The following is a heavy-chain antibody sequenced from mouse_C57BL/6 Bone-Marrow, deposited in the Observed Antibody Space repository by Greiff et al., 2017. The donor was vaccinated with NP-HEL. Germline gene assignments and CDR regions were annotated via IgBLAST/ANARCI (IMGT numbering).Heavy chain of an antibody. V-gene: IGHV1-26*01. CDR2: INPNNGGT. J-gene: IGHJ2*01. D-gene: IGHD2-5*01. CDR1: GYTFTDYY. Sequence: EVQLQQSGPELVKPGASVKISCKASGYTFTDYYMNWVKQSHGKSLEWIGDINPNNGGTSYNQKFKGKATLTVDKSSSTAYMELRSLTSEDSAVYYCAREDISKGSYFDYWGQGTTLTVSS. CDR3: AREDISKGSYFDY.